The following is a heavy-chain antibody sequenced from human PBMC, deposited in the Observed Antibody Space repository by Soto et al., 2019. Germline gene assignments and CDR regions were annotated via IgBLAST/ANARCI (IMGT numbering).Heavy chain of an antibody. D-gene: IGHD2-15*01. J-gene: IGHJ4*02. Sequence: GGSVKVSCTASGYTFTIYYRPWVRQAPGQGLEWMGIITPSGGSTTYAQKFQGRVTMTRDTSTSTVYMELSSLRPEDPAVYYCAGSCSGGSCYDYWGQGTLVTVSS. V-gene: IGHV1-46*01. CDR1: GYTFTIYY. CDR2: ITPSGGST. CDR3: AGSCSGGSCYDY.